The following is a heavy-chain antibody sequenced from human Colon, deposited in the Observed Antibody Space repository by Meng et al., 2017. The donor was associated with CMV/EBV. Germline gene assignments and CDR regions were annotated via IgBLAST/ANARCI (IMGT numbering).Heavy chain of an antibody. CDR2: VSHVGNNG. J-gene: IGHJ4*02. CDR3: VAEVEVRVFSH. V-gene: IGHV3-30*03. Sequence: CAASGFLFLSHAMKWVRQTPGRHVKGVAFVSHVGNNGLYAYPVSRRFTLSSDNSENTLYLLMNSLSPEAAAVYYCVAEVEVRVFSHWGQGTLVTVSS. CDR1: GFLFLSHA. D-gene: IGHD3-10*01.